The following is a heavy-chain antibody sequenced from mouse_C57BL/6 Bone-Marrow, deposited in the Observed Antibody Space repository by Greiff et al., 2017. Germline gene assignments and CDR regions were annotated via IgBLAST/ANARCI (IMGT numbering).Heavy chain of an antibody. J-gene: IGHJ3*01. CDR3: ARGIYYGYAWFAY. V-gene: IGHV1-42*01. D-gene: IGHD2-2*01. CDR2: INPSTGGT. CDR1: GYSFTGYY. Sequence: VQLQQSGPELVKPGASVKISCKASGYSFTGYYMNWVKQSPEKSLEWFGEINPSTGGTTYNQKFKAKATLTVDRSSSTAYMQLKSLTSEDSAVYCCARGIYYGYAWFAYWGQGTLVTVSA.